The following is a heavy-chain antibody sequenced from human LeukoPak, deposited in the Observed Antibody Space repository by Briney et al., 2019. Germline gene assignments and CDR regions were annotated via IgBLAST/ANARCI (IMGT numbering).Heavy chain of an antibody. J-gene: IGHJ4*02. D-gene: IGHD6-13*01. CDR3: ARDSRAAADY. Sequence: GGSLRLSCAASGFTFSSYWMSWVRQAPGRGLEWVSNIKQDGSEEYYVDSVKGRFTISRDNAKNSLYLQMNSLRAEDTAVYYCARDSRAAADYWGQGTLVTVSS. CDR1: GFTFSSYW. V-gene: IGHV3-7*01. CDR2: IKQDGSEE.